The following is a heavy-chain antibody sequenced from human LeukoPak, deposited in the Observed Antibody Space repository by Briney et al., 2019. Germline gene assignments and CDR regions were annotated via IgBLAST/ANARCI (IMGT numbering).Heavy chain of an antibody. CDR3: ARGYSYGKLDY. CDR2: IKQDGSEE. CDR1: GFTFNNYW. V-gene: IGHV3-7*03. Sequence: GGSLRLSCAASGFTFNNYWMNWVRQAPEKGLEWVASIKQDGSEEYYVDSVRGRFTISRDNAKNSLYLQMNSLRAEDTAVYYCARGYSYGKLDYWGQGTLVTVSS. D-gene: IGHD5-18*01. J-gene: IGHJ4*02.